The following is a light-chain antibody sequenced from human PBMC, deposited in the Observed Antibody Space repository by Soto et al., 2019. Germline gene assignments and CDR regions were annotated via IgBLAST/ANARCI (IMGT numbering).Light chain of an antibody. CDR2: GAS. CDR1: QSVSSK. CDR3: QTYSTWLWT. J-gene: IGKJ1*01. V-gene: IGKV3-15*01. Sequence: EIVMKQSPATLSVSPGERATLSCRASQSVSSKLAWYQQKPGQGPRLLIYGASTRATGIPARFSGSGSGTEFTLTISSLQSEDFAVYYCQTYSTWLWTFGQGTKVEIK.